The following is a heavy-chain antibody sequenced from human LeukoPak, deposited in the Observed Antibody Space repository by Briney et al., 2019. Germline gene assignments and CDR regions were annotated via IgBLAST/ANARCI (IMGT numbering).Heavy chain of an antibody. CDR2: INPNSGGT. CDR3: ARKVAVAGGGSYYFDY. V-gene: IGHV1-2*02. Sequence: ASVKVSCKASGYTFTGYYMHWVRQAPGQGLEWMGWINPNSGGTNYAQKFQGRVTMTRDTSISTAYMELSRLRSDDTAVYYCARKVAVAGGGSYYFDYWGQGTLVTVSS. J-gene: IGHJ4*02. CDR1: GYTFTGYY. D-gene: IGHD6-19*01.